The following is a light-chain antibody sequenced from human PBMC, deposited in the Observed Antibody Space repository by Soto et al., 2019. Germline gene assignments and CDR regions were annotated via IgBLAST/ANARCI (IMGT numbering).Light chain of an antibody. J-gene: IGKJ1*01. CDR3: QQYDTDAWT. CDR1: QSIATY. Sequence: DIEMTQSPSSLSVSVGDSVTINCRTSQSIATYLNWYQQKPGKAPKLLIYAASSLQSGVPSRFSGSGSGTEFTLTITSLRPDDFATYYCQQYDTDAWTFGQGTK. CDR2: AAS. V-gene: IGKV1-39*01.